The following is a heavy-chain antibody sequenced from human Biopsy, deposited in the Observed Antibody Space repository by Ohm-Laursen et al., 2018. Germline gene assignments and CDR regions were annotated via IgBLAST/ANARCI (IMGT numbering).Heavy chain of an antibody. CDR1: GFSFSDNY. Sequence: SLRLSCAASGFSFSDNYMDWVRQAPGKGLEWVGRIRDKANSYTTDYAAPVKGRFTISRDDSKNSLYLQMNSLKTEDTALYYCAGAGRYCSGGGCYSWFDSWGQGTLVTVSS. D-gene: IGHD2-15*01. CDR3: AGAGRYCSGGGCYSWFDS. V-gene: IGHV3-72*01. J-gene: IGHJ5*01. CDR2: IRDKANSYTT.